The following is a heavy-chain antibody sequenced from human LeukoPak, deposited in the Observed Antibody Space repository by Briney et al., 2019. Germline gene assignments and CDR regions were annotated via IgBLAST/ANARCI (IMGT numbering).Heavy chain of an antibody. Sequence: GGSLRLSCAASGFTFSTYWMNWVRQAPGQGLEWVANIKQDGSEKYYVDSVKGRFTLSRDSAKNSLYLQMNSLRAEDTAVYYCARERYVEASFDIRGQGTMVTVSS. CDR1: GFTFSTYW. CDR3: ARERYVEASFDI. J-gene: IGHJ3*02. D-gene: IGHD5-12*01. CDR2: IKQDGSEK. V-gene: IGHV3-7*01.